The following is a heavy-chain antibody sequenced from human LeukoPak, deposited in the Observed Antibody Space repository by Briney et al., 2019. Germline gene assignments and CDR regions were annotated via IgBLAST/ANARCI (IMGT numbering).Heavy chain of an antibody. Sequence: ASVKVSCKASGYTFTGYYMHWVRQAPGQGLEWMGWIKSNSGSTNYAQKFQGRVTMTRDTSISTAYMELSRLRSDDTAVYYCARLYCSGGSCYQTINWFDPWGQGTLVTVSS. CDR2: IKSNSGST. J-gene: IGHJ5*02. CDR1: GYTFTGYY. D-gene: IGHD2-15*01. CDR3: ARLYCSGGSCYQTINWFDP. V-gene: IGHV1-2*02.